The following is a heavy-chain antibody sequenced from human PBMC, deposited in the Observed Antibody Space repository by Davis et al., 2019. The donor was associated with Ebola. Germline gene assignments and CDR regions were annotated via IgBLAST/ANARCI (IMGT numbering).Heavy chain of an antibody. Sequence: GESLKISCKGSGYRFTNYWTGWVRQMPGKGLEWMGIIYPGDSDTRYSPSFQGQVTISADKSISTAYLQWSSLKASDTAMYYCARQEALYGSIDNWGQGTLVTVSS. CDR1: GYRFTNYW. D-gene: IGHD6-13*01. CDR2: IYPGDSDT. J-gene: IGHJ4*02. V-gene: IGHV5-51*01. CDR3: ARQEALYGSIDN.